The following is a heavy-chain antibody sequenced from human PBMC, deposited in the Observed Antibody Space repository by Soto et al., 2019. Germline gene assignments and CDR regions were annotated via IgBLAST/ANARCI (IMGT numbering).Heavy chain of an antibody. CDR2: IIPIFGTA. CDR3: AVCECIVYYTSQESFAS. D-gene: IGHD3-22*01. Sequence: SVKRSFKAAGGTFSSYAISWVRQAPGQGLEWMGGIIPIFGTANYAQKFQGRVTITADESTSTAYMELSSLRSEDTAVYYCAVCECIVYYTSQESFASWGPATMVTV. CDR1: GGTFSSYA. V-gene: IGHV1-69*13. J-gene: IGHJ3*02.